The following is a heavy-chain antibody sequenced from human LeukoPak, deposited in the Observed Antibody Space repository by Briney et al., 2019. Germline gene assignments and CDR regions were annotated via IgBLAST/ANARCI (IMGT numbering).Heavy chain of an antibody. CDR2: IYYSGNT. J-gene: IGHJ5*02. V-gene: IGHV4-39*01. CDR1: GGSISSSSYY. Sequence: SETLSLTCTVSGGSISSSSYYWAWIRQPPGKGLEWIGSIYYSGNTYYNPSLKSRITLSVDTSKNQFSLKLSSVTAADSAVYYCARRNSGNYYGLFDPWGQGTLVTVSS. CDR3: ARRNSGNYYGLFDP. D-gene: IGHD1-26*01.